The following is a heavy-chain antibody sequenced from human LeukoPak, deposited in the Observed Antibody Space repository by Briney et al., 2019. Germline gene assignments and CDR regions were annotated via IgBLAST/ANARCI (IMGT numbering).Heavy chain of an antibody. CDR3: ARGPYYDILPGYYRGFDY. D-gene: IGHD3-9*01. CDR2: INHSGSS. V-gene: IGHV4-34*01. Sequence: SETLSLTCAVYGGSFSGYYWSWIRQPPGKGLDWIGEINHSGSSIYNPSPKRRATISVDTSKNQFSLKLSSVTAADTAVYYCARGPYYDILPGYYRGFDYWGQGTLVTVSS. J-gene: IGHJ4*02. CDR1: GGSFSGYY.